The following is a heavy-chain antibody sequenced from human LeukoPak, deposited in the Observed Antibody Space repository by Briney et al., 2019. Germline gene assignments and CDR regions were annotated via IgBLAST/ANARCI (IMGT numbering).Heavy chain of an antibody. CDR1: GGSFSGYY. J-gene: IGHJ4*02. D-gene: IGHD3/OR15-3a*01. Sequence: SETLSLTCAVYGGSFSGYYWSWIRQPPGKGLEWIGEINHSGSTNYNPSLKSRVTISVDTSKNQFSLKLSSVTAADTAVYYCARGFRWTGIFDYWGQGTLVSVSS. CDR2: INHSGST. V-gene: IGHV4-34*01. CDR3: ARGFRWTGIFDY.